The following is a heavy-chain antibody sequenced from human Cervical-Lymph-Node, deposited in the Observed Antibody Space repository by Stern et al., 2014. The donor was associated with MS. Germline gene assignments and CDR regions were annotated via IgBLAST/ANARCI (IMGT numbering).Heavy chain of an antibody. CDR1: GFIFNYYA. Sequence: VQLVESGGGVVQPGRSLRLSCAASGFIFNYYAMYWVRQAPGKGLQWVAVMSNDGSSRDYTDSVKGRFTISRDNSKNTLFLQMNNLRVEDTGVNYCASRYDYGDYIYWGQGTLVTVSS. V-gene: IGHV3-30*04. D-gene: IGHD4-17*01. CDR3: ASRYDYGDYIY. CDR2: MSNDGSSR. J-gene: IGHJ4*02.